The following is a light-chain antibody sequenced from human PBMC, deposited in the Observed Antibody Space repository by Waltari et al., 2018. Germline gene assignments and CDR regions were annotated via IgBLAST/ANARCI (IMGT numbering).Light chain of an antibody. CDR1: QCISKW. V-gene: IGKV1-5*03. Sequence: DIQMTQSPSTLYASVGDRVIFRCRARQCISKWLAWYKQKPVKAPKLLIYKSSTLESGVPSRFSGSGSGTEFTLTISSLQPEDFATYYCQQYNSYSLLSFGGGTKVEIK. J-gene: IGKJ4*01. CDR3: QQYNSYSLLS. CDR2: KSS.